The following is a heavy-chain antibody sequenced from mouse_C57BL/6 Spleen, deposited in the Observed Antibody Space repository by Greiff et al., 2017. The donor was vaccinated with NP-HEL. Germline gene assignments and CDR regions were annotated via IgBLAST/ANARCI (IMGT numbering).Heavy chain of an antibody. D-gene: IGHD2-5*01. CDR3: ARKVYSNYGDSWYFDV. CDR2: IYWDDDK. CDR1: GFSLSTSGMG. V-gene: IGHV8-12*01. Sequence: QVTLKVSGPGILQSSQTLSLTCSFSGFSLSTSGMGVSWIRQPSGKGLEWLAHIYWDDDKRYNPSLKSRLTISKDTSRNQVFLKITSVDTADTATYYCARKVYSNYGDSWYFDVWGTGTTVTVSS. J-gene: IGHJ1*03.